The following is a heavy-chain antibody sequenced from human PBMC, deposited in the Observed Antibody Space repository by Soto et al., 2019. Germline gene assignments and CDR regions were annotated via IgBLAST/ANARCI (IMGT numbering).Heavy chain of an antibody. CDR1: GFAFSLYR. D-gene: IGHD3-10*01. CDR2: ISGSSNYI. CDR3: AGGQGSNYFDR. J-gene: IGHJ4*02. Sequence: VQLVESGGGLVKPGGSLRLSCAASGFAFSLYRMNWVRQAPGKGLEWVSTISGSSNYIYYADSVRGRFTISRDNAKNSLYLQMNSLRVEDTAVYCCAGGQGSNYFDRWGQGTLVTVSS. V-gene: IGHV3-21*02.